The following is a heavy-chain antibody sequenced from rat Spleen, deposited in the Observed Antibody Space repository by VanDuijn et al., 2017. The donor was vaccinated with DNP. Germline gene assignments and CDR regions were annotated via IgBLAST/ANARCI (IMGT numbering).Heavy chain of an antibody. CDR3: ARWTRYFDY. Sequence: EVQLQESGSGLVKPSQSLSLTCSVTGYSITSNYWGWIRKFPGDKMEYIGHISYSGGTNYNPSFKSRISITRDTTKNHFFLHLNSVTTEDTATYYCARWTRYFDYWGQGVMVTVSS. J-gene: IGHJ2*01. V-gene: IGHV3-1*01. CDR1: GYSITSNY. D-gene: IGHD1-7*01. CDR2: ISYSGGT.